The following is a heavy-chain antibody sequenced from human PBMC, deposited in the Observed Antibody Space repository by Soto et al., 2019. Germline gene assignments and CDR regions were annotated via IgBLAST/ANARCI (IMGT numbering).Heavy chain of an antibody. J-gene: IGHJ4*02. CDR2: INSDGSST. Sequence: GGSLRLSCAASGFTFSSYWMHWVRQAPGKGLVWVSRINSDGSSTYYADSVKGRFTISRDNAKNTLYLQMNSLRAEDTAVYYCVRGDGDYHDGNGYLGRHWGQGTLVTVSS. V-gene: IGHV3-74*01. CDR1: GFTFSSYW. D-gene: IGHD5-18*01. CDR3: VRGDGDYHDGNGYLGRH.